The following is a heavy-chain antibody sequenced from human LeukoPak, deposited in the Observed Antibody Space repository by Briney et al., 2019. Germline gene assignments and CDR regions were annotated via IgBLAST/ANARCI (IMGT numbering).Heavy chain of an antibody. CDR3: ARHRGSGYYDY. CDR2: IYPGDSDT. Sequence: GESLKISCKGSGYIFTDYWIGWVRQMPGKGLEWLGIIYPGDSDTRYSASFQGQVTVSADRSISTAYLQWSSLKASDTAMYYCARHRGSGYYDYWGQGTLVTASS. CDR1: GYIFTDYW. J-gene: IGHJ4*02. V-gene: IGHV5-51*01. D-gene: IGHD3-22*01.